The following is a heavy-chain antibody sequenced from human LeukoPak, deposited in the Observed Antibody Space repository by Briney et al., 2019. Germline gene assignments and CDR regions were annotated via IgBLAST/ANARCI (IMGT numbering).Heavy chain of an antibody. J-gene: IGHJ4*02. CDR2: INPNSGGT. CDR3: ASALMYYDFWSGPFDY. Sequence: ASVKVSCKASIYTFTDYYIHWVRQAPGQGLEWTGWINPNSGGTSYAQKFQGRVTMTRDTSINTTYMGLSNLRSDDTAIYYCASALMYYDFWSGPFDYWGQGTLVTVSS. D-gene: IGHD3-3*01. CDR1: IYTFTDYY. V-gene: IGHV1-2*02.